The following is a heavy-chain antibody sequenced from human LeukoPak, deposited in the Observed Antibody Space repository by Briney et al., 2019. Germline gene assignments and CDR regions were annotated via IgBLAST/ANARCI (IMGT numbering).Heavy chain of an antibody. CDR1: GFTFSSYW. CDR2: IRQDGSEQ. V-gene: IGHV3-7*01. Sequence: GGSLRPSCAASGFTFSSYWMSWVRQAPGKGLEWLANIRQDGSEQQYVDSVKGRFTIPRDNAKNSVYLQMNSLRAEDTALYYCATTTRSSPWDYWGQGTLVTVSS. D-gene: IGHD6-6*01. J-gene: IGHJ4*02. CDR3: ATTTRSSPWDY.